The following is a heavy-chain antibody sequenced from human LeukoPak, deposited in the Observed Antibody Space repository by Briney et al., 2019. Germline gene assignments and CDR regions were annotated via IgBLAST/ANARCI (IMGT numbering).Heavy chain of an antibody. V-gene: IGHV1-18*01. CDR3: ARAASRDGYNDY. CDR2: ISAYNGNT. D-gene: IGHD5-24*01. CDR1: GYTFTSYG. J-gene: IGHJ4*02. Sequence: ASVKVSCKASGYTFTSYGISWVRQAPGQGLEWMGWISAYNGNTNYAQKLQGRVTMTTDTSTSTAFMELRSLRSDDTAVYYCARAASRDGYNDYWGQGTLVTVSS.